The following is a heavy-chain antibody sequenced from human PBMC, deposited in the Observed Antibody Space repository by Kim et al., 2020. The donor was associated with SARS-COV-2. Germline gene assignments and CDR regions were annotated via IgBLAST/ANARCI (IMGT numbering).Heavy chain of an antibody. Sequence: SPSFKGPVTIAADKSISTAYLQWRSLKASDTAMYYCARPNSGSGYYFDYWGQGTLVTVSS. V-gene: IGHV5-51*01. J-gene: IGHJ4*02. CDR3: ARPNSGSGYYFDY. D-gene: IGHD1-26*01.